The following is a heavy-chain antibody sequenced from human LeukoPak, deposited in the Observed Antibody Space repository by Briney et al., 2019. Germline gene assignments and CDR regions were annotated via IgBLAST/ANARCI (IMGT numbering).Heavy chain of an antibody. V-gene: IGHV3-48*03. J-gene: IGHJ6*04. D-gene: IGHD3-10*02. Sequence: PGGSLRLSCAASGFPFHSHTMNWVRQAPGKGLEWVSYISSSGSTIYYADSVKGRFTISRDNAKNSLYLQMNSLRAEDTAVYYCAELGITMIGGVWGKGTTVTISS. CDR3: AELGITMIGGV. CDR2: ISSSGSTI. CDR1: GFPFHSHT.